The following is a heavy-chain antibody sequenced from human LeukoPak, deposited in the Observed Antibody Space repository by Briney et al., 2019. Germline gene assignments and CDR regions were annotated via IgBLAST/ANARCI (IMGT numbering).Heavy chain of an antibody. CDR3: ARFRTWGDKAFDY. CDR2: ISSSSSYI. CDR1: GFTFSSYS. V-gene: IGHV3-21*01. Sequence: GGSLRLSCAASGFTFSSYSMNWVRQAPGKGLEWVSSISSSSSYIYYADSVKGRFTISRDSAKNSLYLQMNSLRAEDTAVYYCARFRTWGDKAFDYWGQGTLVTVSS. J-gene: IGHJ4*02. D-gene: IGHD2-21*02.